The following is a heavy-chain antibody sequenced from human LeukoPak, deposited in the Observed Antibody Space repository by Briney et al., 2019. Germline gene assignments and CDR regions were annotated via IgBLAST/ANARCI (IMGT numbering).Heavy chain of an antibody. J-gene: IGHJ4*02. CDR3: SRGYSYAYIRY. CDR1: GLTVSSNY. V-gene: IGHV3-66*01. Sequence: VGSLSLSCAASGLTVSSNYMNGVRQAPAKGLEWVIIIYGGSSNDYADSVKVRFTISTDNSKNMLYLKTNSVADEDTDVYYCSRGYSYAYIRYWGQGTLVTVAS. CDR2: IYGGSSN. D-gene: IGHD5-18*01.